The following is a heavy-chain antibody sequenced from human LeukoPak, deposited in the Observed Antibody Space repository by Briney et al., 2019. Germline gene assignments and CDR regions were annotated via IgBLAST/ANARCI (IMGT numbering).Heavy chain of an antibody. CDR1: GFTFSSYS. CDR3: ARGPTIAPYYFDY. Sequence: GGSLRLSCAASGFTFSSYSMNWVRQAPGKGLEWVSYISSSSSTIYYADSVKGRFTISRDNAKNSLYLQMNSLRAEDTAVYYCARGPTIAPYYFDYWGQGTLVTVSS. V-gene: IGHV3-48*01. CDR2: ISSSSSTI. J-gene: IGHJ4*02. D-gene: IGHD6-13*01.